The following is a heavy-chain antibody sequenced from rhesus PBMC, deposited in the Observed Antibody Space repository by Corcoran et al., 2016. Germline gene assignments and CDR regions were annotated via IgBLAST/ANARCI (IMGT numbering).Heavy chain of an antibody. CDR3: AKGGGSWKFDY. J-gene: IGHJ4*01. D-gene: IGHD6-25*01. V-gene: IGHV5S1*01. Sequence: EVQLVQSGAEVKRPGESLRISCKTSGYSFPSSWISWVRQLPGKGLEWMGSIYPGDSDTRYNPSFQGHVTISADKSISTTYLQWSSLKASDTATYYCAKGGGSWKFDYWGQGVLVTVSS. CDR2: IYPGDSDT. CDR1: GYSFPSSW.